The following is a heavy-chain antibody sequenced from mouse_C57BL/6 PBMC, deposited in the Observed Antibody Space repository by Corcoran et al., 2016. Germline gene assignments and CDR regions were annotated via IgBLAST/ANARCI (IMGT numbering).Heavy chain of an antibody. CDR2: INPSNGGT. CDR1: GYTFTSYW. Sequence: QVQLQQPGTELVKPGASVKLSCKASGYTFTSYWMHWVKQRPGQGLEWIGNINPSNGGTNYNEKFKSKATLTVDKSSSTAYMQLSSLTSEDSAVYYCARGGLLRLGLVAFDVWGTGTTVTVSS. J-gene: IGHJ1*03. D-gene: IGHD2-3*01. V-gene: IGHV1-53*01. CDR3: ARGGLLRLGLVAFDV.